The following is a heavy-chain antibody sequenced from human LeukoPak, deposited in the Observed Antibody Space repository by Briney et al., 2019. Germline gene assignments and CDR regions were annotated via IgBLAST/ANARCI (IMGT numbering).Heavy chain of an antibody. D-gene: IGHD2/OR15-2a*01. Sequence: ASVKVSCKASGYTFTNYFMHWVRQAPGQGLEWMGVINPSGGGTTYAQRFQGRVTMTRDTSTSTVHMELSSLRSEDAAVYYCARGQNKCLGHWGQGTLVTVSS. J-gene: IGHJ4*02. V-gene: IGHV1-46*01. CDR3: ARGQNKCLGH. CDR1: GYTFTNYF. CDR2: INPSGGGT.